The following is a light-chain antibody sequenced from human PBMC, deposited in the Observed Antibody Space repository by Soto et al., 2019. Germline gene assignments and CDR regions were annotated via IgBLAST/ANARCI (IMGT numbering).Light chain of an antibody. V-gene: IGKV3D-20*02. J-gene: IGKJ5*01. CDR3: QQRSNWPT. CDR1: QSVSSNY. CDR2: GAS. Sequence: EIVLTQSPVTLSLSPWERATLSCRASQSVSSNYLAWFQQKPGQAPRLLIYGASTRAAGIPDRFSGSGSGTDFTLTISSLEPEDFAVYYCQQRSNWPTFGQGTRLEIK.